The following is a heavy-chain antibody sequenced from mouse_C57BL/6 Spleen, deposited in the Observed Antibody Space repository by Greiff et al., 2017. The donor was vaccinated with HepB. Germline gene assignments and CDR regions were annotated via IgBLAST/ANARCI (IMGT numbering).Heavy chain of an antibody. D-gene: IGHD2-4*01. CDR1: GYAFSSSW. Sequence: QVQLQQSGPELVKPGASVKISCKASGYAFSSSWMNWVKQRPGKGLEWIGRIYPGDGDTNYNGKFKGKATLTADKSSSTAYMQLSSLTSGDSAVYFCAKREDPGDYDYDGAWFAYWGQGTLVTVSA. CDR3: AKREDPGDYDYDGAWFAY. V-gene: IGHV1-82*01. J-gene: IGHJ3*01. CDR2: IYPGDGDT.